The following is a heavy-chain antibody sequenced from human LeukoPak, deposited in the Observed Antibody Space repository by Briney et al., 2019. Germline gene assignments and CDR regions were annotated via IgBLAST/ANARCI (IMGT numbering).Heavy chain of an antibody. J-gene: IGHJ4*02. CDR3: ARLDTIFGAAKGFDY. CDR1: GGSISGYY. CDR2: IYYSGST. D-gene: IGHD3-3*01. Sequence: LETLSLTSTVSGGSISGYYWSWIRQPPGKGLEYIGYIYYSGSTNYSPSLKSRVTISVDTSNHQFSLKLSSVTAADTAVYYCARLDTIFGAAKGFDYWGQGTLVTVSS. V-gene: IGHV4-59*01.